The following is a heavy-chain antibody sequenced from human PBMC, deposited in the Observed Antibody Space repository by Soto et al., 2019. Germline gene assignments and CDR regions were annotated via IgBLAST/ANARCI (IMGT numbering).Heavy chain of an antibody. D-gene: IGHD3-10*01. J-gene: IGHJ5*02. CDR3: ARDGAVTMVRGVISNWFDP. CDR2: ISAYNGNT. CDR1: GYTFTSYG. V-gene: IGHV1-18*04. Sequence: QVQLVQSGAEVKKPGASVKVSCKASGYTFTSYGISWVRQAPGQGLEWMGWISAYNGNTNYAQKLQGRVTITTDTSTSTAYMELRSLRSDDTAVYYCARDGAVTMVRGVISNWFDPWGQGTLVTVSS.